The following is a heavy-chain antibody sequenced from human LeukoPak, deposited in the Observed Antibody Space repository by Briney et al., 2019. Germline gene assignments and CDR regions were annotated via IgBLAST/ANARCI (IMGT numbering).Heavy chain of an antibody. J-gene: IGHJ4*02. V-gene: IGHV3-33*01. Sequence: PGRSLRLSCAASGFTFSSYGMHWVRQVPGKGLEWVAVIWYDGSNKYYADSVKGRFTISRDNSKNTLYLQMNSLRAEDTAVYYCARDHGSIVVVNQFDYWGQGTLVTVSS. D-gene: IGHD3-22*01. CDR1: GFTFSSYG. CDR3: ARDHGSIVVVNQFDY. CDR2: IWYDGSNK.